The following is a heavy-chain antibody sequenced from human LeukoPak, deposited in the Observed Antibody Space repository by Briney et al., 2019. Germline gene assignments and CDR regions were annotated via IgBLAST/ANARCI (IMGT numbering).Heavy chain of an antibody. J-gene: IGHJ4*02. CDR2: ISSSSSYI. CDR1: GFTFSSYN. CDR3: ARESIITMVRGVIINGGFDY. D-gene: IGHD3-10*01. V-gene: IGHV3-21*01. Sequence: PGGSLRLSCAASGFTFSSYNMNWVRQAPGKGLEWVSSISSSSSYIYYADSVKGRFTISRDNAKKSLYLQMNSLRAEDTAVYYCARESIITMVRGVIINGGFDYWGQGTLVTVSS.